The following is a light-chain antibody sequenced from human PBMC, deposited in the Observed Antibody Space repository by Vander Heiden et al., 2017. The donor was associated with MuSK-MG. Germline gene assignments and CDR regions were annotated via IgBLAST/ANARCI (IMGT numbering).Light chain of an antibody. J-gene: IGKJ1*01. Sequence: EIQMTQSPSSLSASIGDRVTLTCRASQGVSNHVAWLQQKPGKVPKPLIYAISRLESGAPSRFSGSGSGTEFTLTINSLQPEDFGTYYCQQDNDYPRTFGQGTKVEVK. V-gene: IGKV1-16*01. CDR2: AIS. CDR3: QQDNDYPRT. CDR1: QGVSNH.